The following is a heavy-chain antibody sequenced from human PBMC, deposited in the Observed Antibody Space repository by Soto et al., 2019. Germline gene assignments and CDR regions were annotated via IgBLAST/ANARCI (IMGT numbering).Heavy chain of an antibody. CDR3: IMTYKGTPARPFLDI. CDR2: IKSKSSGGTT. J-gene: IGHJ4*02. V-gene: IGHV3-15*01. CDR1: GFTFNGAL. D-gene: IGHD1-20*01. Sequence: WGSLRLSCVASGFTFNGALMSWVRQAPGKGPEWVGRIKSKSSGGTTDYAAPVKDRFIISRDDSKNMMYLQMNSLKREDTAMYYCIMTYKGTPARPFLDIWGPGTPVTVSS.